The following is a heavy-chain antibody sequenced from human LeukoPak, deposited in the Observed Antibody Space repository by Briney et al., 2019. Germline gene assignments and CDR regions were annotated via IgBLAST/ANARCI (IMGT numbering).Heavy chain of an antibody. CDR3: AKTNSYGYSVDY. D-gene: IGHD5-18*01. J-gene: IGHJ4*02. CDR2: ISGSGGST. V-gene: IGHV3-23*01. Sequence: PGGSLRLSCAASGFTFSSYAMSWVRQAPGKGLEWVSAISGSGGSTYYADSVKGRFTISRDNSKNTLCLQMNSLRAEDTAVYYCAKTNSYGYSVDYWGQGTLVTVSS. CDR1: GFTFSSYA.